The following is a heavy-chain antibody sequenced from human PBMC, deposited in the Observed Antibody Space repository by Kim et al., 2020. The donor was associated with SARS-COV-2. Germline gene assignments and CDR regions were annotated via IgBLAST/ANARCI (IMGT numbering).Heavy chain of an antibody. D-gene: IGHD6-6*01. CDR1: GGSISRSSYY. CDR2: FSYSGST. V-gene: IGHV4-39*01. Sequence: SETLSLTCTVSGGSISRSSYYWGWIRQPPGQGLEWIGRFSYSGSTYYKPTLESRVTFSVDTSQNQFSLRLSSMTAADTAVYYCAGRVGTYSSSSDPYYFDYWGQGTPVTVSS. J-gene: IGHJ4*02. CDR3: AGRVGTYSSSSDPYYFDY.